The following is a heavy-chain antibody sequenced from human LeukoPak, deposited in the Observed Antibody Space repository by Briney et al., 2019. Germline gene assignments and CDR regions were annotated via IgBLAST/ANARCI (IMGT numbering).Heavy chain of an antibody. V-gene: IGHV1-69*01. CDR2: IIPIFGTA. Sequence: GASVKVSCKASGGTFSSYAISWVRQAPGQGLEWMGGIIPIFGTANYAQKFQGRVTITADESTSTAYMELSSLRSEDTAVYYCARDRMVRGVILYGMDVWGKGTMVTVSS. CDR1: GGTFSSYA. J-gene: IGHJ6*04. CDR3: ARDRMVRGVILYGMDV. D-gene: IGHD3-10*01.